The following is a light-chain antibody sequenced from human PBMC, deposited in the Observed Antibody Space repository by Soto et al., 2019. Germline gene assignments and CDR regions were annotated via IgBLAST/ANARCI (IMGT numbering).Light chain of an antibody. CDR2: GAS. CDR3: QQDNSWPPGT. CDR1: QSVSSN. J-gene: IGKJ1*01. Sequence: EIVMTQSRATLSVSPGERATLSCRASQSVSSNLAWYQQKPGQAPRLLIYGASTRATGIPARFSGSGSGTEFTLTISSLQSEEFAVYYCQQDNSWPPGTFGQGSMV. V-gene: IGKV3D-15*01.